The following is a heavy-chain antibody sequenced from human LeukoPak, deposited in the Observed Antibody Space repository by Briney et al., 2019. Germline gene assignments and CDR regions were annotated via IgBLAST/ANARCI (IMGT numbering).Heavy chain of an antibody. Sequence: GGSLRLSCAASGFTFSSYAMSWVRQAPGKGLEWVSAISGSGGSTYYADSVKGRFTISRDNSKNTLYLQMNSLRAEDTAVYYCAKDSPGYYYDSSGYYSDYWGQGTLVTVSS. D-gene: IGHD3-22*01. CDR1: GFTFSSYA. CDR2: ISGSGGST. CDR3: AKDSPGYYYDSSGYYSDY. V-gene: IGHV3-23*01. J-gene: IGHJ4*02.